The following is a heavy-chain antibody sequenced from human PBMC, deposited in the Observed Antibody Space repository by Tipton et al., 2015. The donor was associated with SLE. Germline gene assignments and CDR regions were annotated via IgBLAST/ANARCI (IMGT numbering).Heavy chain of an antibody. CDR3: AKTWGTASIDAFDI. D-gene: IGHD3-16*01. J-gene: IGHJ3*02. Sequence: VQLVQSGAEVKKPGASVKVSCKASGYTFSSYSITWVRQAPGQGLQWLGRISPYNGNTNYAQNLQGRVTMTRDTSNSTAYAEVRRLTSDDTAVYYCAKTWGTASIDAFDIWGQGTMVTVSS. V-gene: IGHV1-18*01. CDR1: GYTFSSYS. CDR2: ISPYNGNT.